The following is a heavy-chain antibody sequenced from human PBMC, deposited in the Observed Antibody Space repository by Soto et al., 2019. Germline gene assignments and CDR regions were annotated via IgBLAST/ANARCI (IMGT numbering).Heavy chain of an antibody. J-gene: IGHJ6*02. Sequence: ASVKVSCKASGYTFTSYGISWVRQAPGQGLEWMGWISAYNGNTNYAQKLQGRVTMTTDTSTSTAYMELRSLRSDDTAVYYCASTCSLGYCSGVGMDVWGQGTTVTVSS. V-gene: IGHV1-18*01. CDR3: ASTCSLGYCSGVGMDV. CDR1: GYTFTSYG. D-gene: IGHD2-15*01. CDR2: ISAYNGNT.